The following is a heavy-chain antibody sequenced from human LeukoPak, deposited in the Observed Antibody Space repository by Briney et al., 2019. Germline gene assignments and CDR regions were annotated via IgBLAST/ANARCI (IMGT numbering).Heavy chain of an antibody. CDR3: ARDYGYSSGWTRNFDY. CDR1: GGTFSSYA. CDR2: ISAYNGNT. V-gene: IGHV1-18*01. J-gene: IGHJ4*02. D-gene: IGHD6-19*01. Sequence: GASVKVSCKASGGTFSSYAISWVRQAPGQGLEWMGWISAYNGNTNYAQKLQGRVTMTTDTSTSTAYMELRSLRSDDTAVYYCARDYGYSSGWTRNFDYWGQGTLVTVSS.